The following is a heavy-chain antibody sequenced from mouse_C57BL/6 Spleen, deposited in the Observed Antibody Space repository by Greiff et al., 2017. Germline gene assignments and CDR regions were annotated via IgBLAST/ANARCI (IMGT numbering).Heavy chain of an antibody. J-gene: IGHJ2*01. CDR2: LYPRSGNT. CDR3: ARPSFITTVVATDD. Sequence: QVQLQQSGAELARPGASVKLSCKASGYTFTSYGISWVKQRTGQGLEWIGELYPRSGNTYYNEKFKGKATLTADKSSSTAYMDLRSLTSEDSSVYVCARPSFITTVVATDDWGQGTTLTVSS. CDR1: GYTFTSYG. V-gene: IGHV1-81*01. D-gene: IGHD1-1*01.